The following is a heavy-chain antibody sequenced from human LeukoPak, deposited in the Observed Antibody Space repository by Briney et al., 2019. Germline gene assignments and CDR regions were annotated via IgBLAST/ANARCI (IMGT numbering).Heavy chain of an antibody. D-gene: IGHD6-13*01. J-gene: IGHJ6*02. CDR3: ARGRSIAAAIILYYYYGMDV. CDR1: GYTFTGYY. V-gene: IGHV1-2*04. CDR2: INPNSGGT. Sequence: ASVKVSCKASGYTFTGYYMHWVRQAPGQGLEWMGWINPNSGGTNYAQKFQGWVTMTRDTSISTAYMELSRLRSDDTAVYYCARGRSIAAAIILYYYYGMDVWGQGTTVTVSS.